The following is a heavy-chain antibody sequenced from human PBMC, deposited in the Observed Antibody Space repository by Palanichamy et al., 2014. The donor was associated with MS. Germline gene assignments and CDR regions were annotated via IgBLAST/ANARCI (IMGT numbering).Heavy chain of an antibody. CDR3: AREGDSLFYHGMDV. Sequence: QVQLQESGPGLVKPSGTLSLTCAVSGGSISSSNWWSWVRQPPGKGLEWIGEVYHSGSTNYNPSLQSRVTISIDRSKNQFSLKLSSVTAADTAVYYCAREGDSLFYHGMDVWGQGTTVTVSS. V-gene: IGHV4-4*02. CDR2: VYHSGST. J-gene: IGHJ6*02. CDR1: GGSISSSNW. D-gene: IGHD5/OR15-5a*01.